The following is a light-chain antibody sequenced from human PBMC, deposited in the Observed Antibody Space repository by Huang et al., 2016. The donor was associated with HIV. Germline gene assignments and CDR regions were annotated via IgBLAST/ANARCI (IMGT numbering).Light chain of an antibody. CDR1: QSVSSSY. J-gene: IGKJ3*01. CDR2: GAS. CDR3: QQYGSSRIFT. Sequence: EIVLTQSPGTLSLSPGERATLSCRASQSVSSSYLDWYQQKPGQAPRLLIYGASSRATGIPDRFSGSGSGTDFTLTISRLEPEDFAVYYCQQYGSSRIFTFGPGTKVDIK. V-gene: IGKV3-20*01.